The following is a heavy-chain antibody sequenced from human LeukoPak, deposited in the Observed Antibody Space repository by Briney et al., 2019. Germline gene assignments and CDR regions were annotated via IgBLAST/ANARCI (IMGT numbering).Heavy chain of an antibody. CDR1: GGSISSSSYY. V-gene: IGHV4-39*07. CDR3: AREAPIQLWTQYYFDY. Sequence: SETLSLTCTVSGGSISSSSYYWGWIRQPPGKGLEWIGSIYYSGSTYYNPSLKSRVTISVDTSKNQFSLKLSSVTAADTAVYYCAREAPIQLWTQYYFDYWGQGTLVTVSS. D-gene: IGHD5-18*01. J-gene: IGHJ4*02. CDR2: IYYSGST.